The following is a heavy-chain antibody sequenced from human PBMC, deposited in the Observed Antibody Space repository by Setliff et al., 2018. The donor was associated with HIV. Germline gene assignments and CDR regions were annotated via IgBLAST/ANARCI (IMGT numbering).Heavy chain of an antibody. J-gene: IGHJ4*02. CDR2: ITAGNGDT. D-gene: IGHD3-22*01. CDR3: ASPMFYDGKVV. V-gene: IGHV1-3*01. CDR1: GYSLSTYA. Sequence: ASVKVSCKASGYSLSTYAISWVRQAPGQGLEWMGRITAGNGDTKYSQKFQDRVTLTSDMSANTVYMDLTTLRSEDTAVYYCASPMFYDGKVVWGQGTPVTVSS.